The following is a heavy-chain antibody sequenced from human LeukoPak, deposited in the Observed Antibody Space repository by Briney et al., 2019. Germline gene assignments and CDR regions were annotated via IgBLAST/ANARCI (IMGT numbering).Heavy chain of an antibody. J-gene: IGHJ3*02. CDR3: ARDPRIMITFGGAAFDI. V-gene: IGHV3-21*01. CDR2: ISSSSSYI. Sequence: GGSLRLSCAASGFTFSSYSMNWVRQAPGKGLEWVSSISSSSSYIYYADSVKGRFTMSRDNAKNSLYLQMNSLRAEDTAVYYCARDPRIMITFGGAAFDIWGQATMVTVSS. CDR1: GFTFSSYS. D-gene: IGHD3-16*01.